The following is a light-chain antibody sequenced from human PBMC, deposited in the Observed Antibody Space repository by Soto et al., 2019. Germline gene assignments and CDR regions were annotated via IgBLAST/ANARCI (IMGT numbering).Light chain of an antibody. J-gene: IGKJ1*01. CDR3: QQTYSTPPT. CDR1: QSISTY. V-gene: IGKV1-39*01. Sequence: DMQITQSPSSLSSSVGDRVAITCLASQSISTYLNWYQQKAVLAPKLLIYAASSLQSGVPSRFSGSGSGTDFTLTISSLQPEDFATYYCQQTYSTPPTFGQGTKVDIK. CDR2: AAS.